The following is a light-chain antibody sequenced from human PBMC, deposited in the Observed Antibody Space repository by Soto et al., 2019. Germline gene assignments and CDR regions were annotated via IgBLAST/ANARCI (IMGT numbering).Light chain of an antibody. CDR2: DAS. CDR1: QSISNN. CDR3: QQWTNWPPYT. V-gene: IGKV3-15*01. J-gene: IGKJ2*01. Sequence: DIVMTQSPATLSVSPGERATLSCRASQSISNNLAWYQQKPGQAPRLLIYDASTRATGVPARFSGSGSGTEFTLTISSLQSEDFAVYYCQQWTNWPPYTFGQGTKLEIK.